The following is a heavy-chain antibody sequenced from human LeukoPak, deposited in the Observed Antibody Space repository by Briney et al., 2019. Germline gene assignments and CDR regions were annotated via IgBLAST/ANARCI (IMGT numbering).Heavy chain of an antibody. CDR3: VRDWNGDYFDY. V-gene: IGHV4-61*02. CDR2: IHTSGDT. J-gene: IGHJ4*02. CDR1: GDSISSGRYY. Sequence: SETLSLTCTVSGDSISSGRYYWTWLRQPAGKALEWIGRIHTSGDTNYSPSLTSLVTISRATSKNQFSLRLTSVAAADTAVYYCVRDWNGDYFDYWGQGTLVSVSS. D-gene: IGHD1-1*01.